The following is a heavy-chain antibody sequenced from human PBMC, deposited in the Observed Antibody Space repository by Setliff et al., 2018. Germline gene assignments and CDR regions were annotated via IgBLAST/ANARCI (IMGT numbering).Heavy chain of an antibody. V-gene: IGHV3-74*03. CDR3: AKEKRHRSTWPHGGAFDI. CDR2: LNEDGSTT. CDR1: GFTFSSYW. D-gene: IGHD1-1*01. Sequence: GGSLRLSCAASGFTFSSYWMHWVRQAPGKGLVWVSRLNEDGSTTTYADSVKGRFTISRDNAKNTLYLQMNSLRAEDTAVYYCAKEKRHRSTWPHGGAFDIWGQGTMVTVSS. J-gene: IGHJ3*02.